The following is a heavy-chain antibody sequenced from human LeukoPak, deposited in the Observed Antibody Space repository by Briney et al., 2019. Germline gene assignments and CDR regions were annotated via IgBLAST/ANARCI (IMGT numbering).Heavy chain of an antibody. CDR3: VVAGPQSLFFDY. Sequence: ASVKVSCKASGYTFTGYYMHWVRQAPGQGLEWMGWINPNSGGTNYAQKFQGRVTMTRDTSIRTAYMELSTLRYDDTAVYYCVVAGPQSLFFDYWGQGTLVTVSS. CDR1: GYTFTGYY. CDR2: INPNSGGT. J-gene: IGHJ4*02. D-gene: IGHD3-10*01. V-gene: IGHV1-2*02.